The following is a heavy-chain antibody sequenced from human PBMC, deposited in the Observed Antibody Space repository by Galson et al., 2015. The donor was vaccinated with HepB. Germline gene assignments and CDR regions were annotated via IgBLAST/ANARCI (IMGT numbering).Heavy chain of an antibody. CDR2: IYYSGST. CDR3: ARDSGYSSSWYTHFDY. D-gene: IGHD6-13*01. Sequence: ETLSLTCTVSGGSISGYYWSWIRQPPGMGLEWIGYIYYSGSTNYNPSLKSRVTISVDTSKNQFSLKLSSVTAADTAFYYCARDSGYSSSWYTHFDYWGQGTLVTVSP. V-gene: IGHV4-59*01. CDR1: GGSISGYY. J-gene: IGHJ4*02.